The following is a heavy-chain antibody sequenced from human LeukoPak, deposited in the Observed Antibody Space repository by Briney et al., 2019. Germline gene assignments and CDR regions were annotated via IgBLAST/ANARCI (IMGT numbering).Heavy chain of an antibody. CDR2: INSDGSST. CDR1: GLIFRSYW. Sequence: GRSLRLSCAASGLIFRSYWMHWVRQAPGKGLVWVSTINSDGSSTTYADSVKGRFTISRDNAKNTLYLQMNSLRVEDTVVYYCARGPPWYFDLWGRGTLVTVSS. J-gene: IGHJ2*01. V-gene: IGHV3-74*01. CDR3: ARGPPWYFDL. D-gene: IGHD6-25*01.